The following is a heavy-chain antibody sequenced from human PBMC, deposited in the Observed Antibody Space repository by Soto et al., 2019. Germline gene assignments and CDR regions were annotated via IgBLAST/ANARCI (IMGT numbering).Heavy chain of an antibody. CDR2: LSSSSSTI. Sequence: EVQLVESGGGLVQPGGSLRLSCAASGFTFRSYSMNWVRQAPGKVLEWVSYLSSSSSTIYYADSVKGRFTISRDNAKNSLYLQMHSLRDEDPAVYYCARVGSGSYYVHYWCQGTLVTVFS. D-gene: IGHD1-26*01. CDR3: ARVGSGSYYVHY. V-gene: IGHV3-48*02. CDR1: GFTFRSYS. J-gene: IGHJ4*02.